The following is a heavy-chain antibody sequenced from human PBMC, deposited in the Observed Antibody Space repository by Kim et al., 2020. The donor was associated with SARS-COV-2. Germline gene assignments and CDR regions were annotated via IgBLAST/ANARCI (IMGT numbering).Heavy chain of an antibody. V-gene: IGHV4-31*03. Sequence: SETLSLTCTVSGGSISSAGNYWSWIRQHPGKGLEWIGYIFYHGGTYYNPSLKSRITISKDTSKNQFSLKLTSVTAADTAVYYCARTPYCSGTSCPEFDLWGQGTMVTVSS. D-gene: IGHD2-2*01. J-gene: IGHJ4*02. CDR2: IFYHGGT. CDR1: GGSISSAGNY. CDR3: ARTPYCSGTSCPEFDL.